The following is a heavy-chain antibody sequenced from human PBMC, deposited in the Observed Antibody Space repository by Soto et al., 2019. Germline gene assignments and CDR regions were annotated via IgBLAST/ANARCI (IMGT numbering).Heavy chain of an antibody. CDR1: GGSISSYY. J-gene: IGHJ4*02. CDR3: ARAPLPQYYFDY. V-gene: IGHV4-59*01. CDR2: IYYSGST. Sequence: QVQLQESGPGLVKPSETLSLTCTVSGGSISSYYWSWIRQPPGKGLAWIGYIYYSGSTNYNPSLKSRVTISVYTAKNQFSLKLSAVTAADTAGYYCARAPLPQYYFDYGGQGTLVTVAS.